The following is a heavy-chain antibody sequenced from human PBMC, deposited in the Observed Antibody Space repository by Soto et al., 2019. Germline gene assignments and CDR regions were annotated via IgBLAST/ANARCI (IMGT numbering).Heavy chain of an antibody. CDR1: GFTFSSYA. D-gene: IGHD1-26*01. J-gene: IGHJ4*02. CDR2: ISGSGDST. V-gene: IGHV3-23*01. Sequence: EVQLLESGGGLVQPGGSLRLSCAASGFTFSSYAMRWVRQAPVKGLEWVSAISGSGDSTYYADSVKGRFTISRDNYKNKLCLQMKSLRSEDTAVYYCARRGSGSYYDYWGQGTLVTVSS. CDR3: ARRGSGSYYDY.